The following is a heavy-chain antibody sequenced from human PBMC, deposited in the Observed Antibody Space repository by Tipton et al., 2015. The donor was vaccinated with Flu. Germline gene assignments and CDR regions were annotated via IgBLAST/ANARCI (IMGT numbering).Heavy chain of an antibody. J-gene: IGHJ6*02. Sequence: LRLSCTVSGGSVSSSYWIWIRQFPGKGLEWIGFIFYRGTTNYNPSLKSRVSISSDTSKNEFSLKLTSVTAADTAVYYCARELRFLEGSMDVWGQGATVTVSS. CDR2: IFYRGTT. CDR3: ARELRFLEGSMDV. CDR1: GGSVSSSY. D-gene: IGHD3-3*01. V-gene: IGHV4-59*02.